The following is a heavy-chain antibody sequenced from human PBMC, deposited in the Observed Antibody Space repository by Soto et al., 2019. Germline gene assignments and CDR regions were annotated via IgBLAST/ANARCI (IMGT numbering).Heavy chain of an antibody. D-gene: IGHD6-13*01. V-gene: IGHV1-69*02. J-gene: IGHJ4*02. Sequence: QVQLVQSGAEVRKPGSSVKVSCRASAGTFSGSAFSWVRQAPGQGLEWMGRIIPLLGIANSAQRFQGRVTITADNPTRTAYMELSSLTFEDTAVYFCAISLQQLGYFDKWGQGTLVTVSS. CDR1: AGTFSGSA. CDR2: IIPLLGIA. CDR3: AISLQQLGYFDK.